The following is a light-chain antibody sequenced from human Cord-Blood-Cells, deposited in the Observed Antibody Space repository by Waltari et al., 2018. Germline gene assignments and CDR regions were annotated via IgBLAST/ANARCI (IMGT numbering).Light chain of an antibody. V-gene: IGLV2-14*01. CDR3: SSYTSSSTLV. J-gene: IGLJ3*02. CDR2: DVS. CDR1: SSDVGGYNY. Sequence: QSALTQPASVSGSPGKSITISCTGTSSDVGGYNYVSWYQQHPGKAPNRMIYDVSKRPSGVSNRFSGSKSGNTASLTISGLQAEDEADYYCSSYTSSSTLVFGGGTKLTVL.